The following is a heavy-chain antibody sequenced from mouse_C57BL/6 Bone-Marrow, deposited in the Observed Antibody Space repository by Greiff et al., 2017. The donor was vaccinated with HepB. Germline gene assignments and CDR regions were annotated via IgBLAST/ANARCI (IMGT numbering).Heavy chain of an antibody. J-gene: IGHJ1*03. Sequence: QVQLKQSGPELVKPGASVKISCKASGYTFTDYYINWVKQRPGQGLEWIGWIFPGSGSTYYNEKFKGKATLTVDKSSSTAYMLLSSLTSEDSAVYFCARKGDGYFLYWYFDVWGTGTTVTVSS. CDR2: IFPGSGST. CDR1: GYTFTDYY. V-gene: IGHV1-75*01. CDR3: ARKGDGYFLYWYFDV. D-gene: IGHD2-3*01.